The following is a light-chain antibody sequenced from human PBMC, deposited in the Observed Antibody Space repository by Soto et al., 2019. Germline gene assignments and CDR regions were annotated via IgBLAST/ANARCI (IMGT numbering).Light chain of an antibody. Sequence: QSVLTQPPSASGTPGQRVTISCSGSISNIGSNFIYWYQQLPGTAPKLLIYRNNERPSGVPDRFSGSKSGTSASLAISGLRSEDEADYHCAAWDDTLSGVVFGGGTKVTVL. J-gene: IGLJ2*01. CDR2: RNN. V-gene: IGLV1-47*01. CDR1: ISNIGSNF. CDR3: AAWDDTLSGVV.